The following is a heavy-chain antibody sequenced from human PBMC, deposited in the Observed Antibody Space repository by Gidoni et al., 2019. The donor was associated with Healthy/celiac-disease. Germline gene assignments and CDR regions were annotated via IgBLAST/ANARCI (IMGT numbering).Heavy chain of an antibody. V-gene: IGHV3-64*01. CDR3: ARDFYYYGSGSYYMDV. J-gene: IGHJ6*03. CDR1: GFTFSSSA. D-gene: IGHD3-10*01. CDR2: SSSNGGST. Sequence: EVQLVESGGGLVQPGGSLRLSCAASGFTFSSSAMHWVRPAPGKGLEYVSASSSNGGSTYYANSVKGRFTISRDNSKNTLYLQMGSLRAEDMAVYYCARDFYYYGSGSYYMDVWGKGTTVTVSS.